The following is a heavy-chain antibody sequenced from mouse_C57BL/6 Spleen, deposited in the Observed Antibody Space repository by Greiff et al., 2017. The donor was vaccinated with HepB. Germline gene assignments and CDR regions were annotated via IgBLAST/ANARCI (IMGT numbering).Heavy chain of an antibody. Sequence: VKLMESGPGLVAPSQRLSITCTVSGFSLTSYAISWVRQPPGKGLEWLGVIWTGGGTKYNSALKSRLSISKDNSKSQVFLKMNSLQTDDTARYYCARKGYYGSSYGYYYAMDYWGQGTSVTVSS. D-gene: IGHD1-1*01. J-gene: IGHJ4*01. CDR1: GFSLTSYA. CDR3: ARKGYYGSSYGYYYAMDY. V-gene: IGHV2-9-1*01. CDR2: IWTGGGT.